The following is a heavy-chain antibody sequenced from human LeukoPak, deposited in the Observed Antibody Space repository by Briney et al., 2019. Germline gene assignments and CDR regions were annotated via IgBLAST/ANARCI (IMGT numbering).Heavy chain of an antibody. D-gene: IGHD6-13*01. CDR3: ARSLPYGTTWYGRSDF. CDR2: ISSNNRYI. V-gene: IGHV3-21*04. CDR1: GFTFSTYS. J-gene: IGHJ4*02. Sequence: PGGSLRLSCAASGFTFSTYSMNWVRQAPGKGLGWVSSISSNNRYIYYADSVKGRFTISRDNAMNSLYLQMNSLRAEDTAIYYCARSLPYGTTWYGRSDFWGQGTLVTVSS.